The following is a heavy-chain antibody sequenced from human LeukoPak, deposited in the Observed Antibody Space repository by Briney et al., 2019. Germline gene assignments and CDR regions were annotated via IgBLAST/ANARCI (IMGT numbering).Heavy chain of an antibody. D-gene: IGHD6-13*01. CDR3: ATLRPRQQLVVDH. Sequence: GGSLRLSCAASGFTFSSYEMNWVRPAPGKGPEWVSYISSSGSTKYYADSVKGRFTISRDNALNSLYLQMSSLRDEDTAVYYCATLRPRQQLVVDHWGQGTLVTVSS. CDR1: GFTFSSYE. J-gene: IGHJ4*02. V-gene: IGHV3-48*03. CDR2: ISSSGSTK.